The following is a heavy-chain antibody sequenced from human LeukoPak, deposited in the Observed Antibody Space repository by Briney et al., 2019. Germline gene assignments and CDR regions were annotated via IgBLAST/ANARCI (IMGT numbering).Heavy chain of an antibody. CDR2: IIPIFGTA. Sequence: GASVKVPCKASGGTFSSYAISWVRQAPGQGLEWMGGIIPIFGTANYAQKFQGRVTITADESTSTAYMELSSLRSEDTAVYYCAREAVGRSSFDYWGQGTLVTVSS. D-gene: IGHD6-13*01. CDR3: AREAVGRSSFDY. J-gene: IGHJ4*02. V-gene: IGHV1-69*13. CDR1: GGTFSSYA.